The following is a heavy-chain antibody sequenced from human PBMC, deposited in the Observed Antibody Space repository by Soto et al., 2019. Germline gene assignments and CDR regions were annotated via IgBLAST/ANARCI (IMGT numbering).Heavy chain of an antibody. CDR3: ARVRFKDGYSSSWHVAPYNWFDP. Sequence: ASVKVSCKASGYTFTSYGISWVRQAPGQGLEWIGWFSAYNGNTNYAQKLQGRVTMTTDTSTSTAYMELRSLRSDDTAVYYCARVRFKDGYSSSWHVAPYNWFDPWGQGTLVTVSS. V-gene: IGHV1-18*01. CDR2: FSAYNGNT. J-gene: IGHJ5*02. D-gene: IGHD6-13*01. CDR1: GYTFTSYG.